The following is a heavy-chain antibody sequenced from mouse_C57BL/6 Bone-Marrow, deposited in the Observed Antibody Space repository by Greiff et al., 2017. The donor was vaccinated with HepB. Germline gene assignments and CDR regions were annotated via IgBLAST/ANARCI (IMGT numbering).Heavy chain of an antibody. D-gene: IGHD2-4*01. CDR1: GFTFSDFY. CDR3: ARDADDYDDYAMDY. CDR2: SRNKANDYTT. V-gene: IGHV7-1*01. Sequence: EVKLVESGGGLVQSGRSLRLSCATSGFTFSDFYMEWVRQAPGKGLEWIAASRNKANDYTTEYSASVKGRFIVSRDTSQSILYLQMNALRAEDTAIYYCARDADDYDDYAMDYWGQGTSVTVSS. J-gene: IGHJ4*01.